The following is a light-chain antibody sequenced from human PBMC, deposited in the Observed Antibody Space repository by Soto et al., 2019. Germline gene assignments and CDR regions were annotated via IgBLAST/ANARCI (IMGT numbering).Light chain of an antibody. CDR2: GAS. J-gene: IGKJ1*01. Sequence: EIVLTQSPGTRSLWPVGIATLSFMASQSLSSNSLAWYQQKPGQAPRLLIYGASSRATGIPDRFSGSGSGTDFTLTISRLEPEDFAVYYCQQYRSSPRTFGQGTKVDIK. CDR1: QSLSSNS. V-gene: IGKV3-20*01. CDR3: QQYRSSPRT.